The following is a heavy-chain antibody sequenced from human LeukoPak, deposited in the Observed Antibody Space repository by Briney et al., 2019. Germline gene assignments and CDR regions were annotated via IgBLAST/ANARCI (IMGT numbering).Heavy chain of an antibody. CDR2: ISGRDGRT. CDR1: GFSFSTSA. D-gene: IGHD6-13*01. J-gene: IGHJ4*02. Sequence: GGSLTLSCVTSGFSFSTSAMNWVRQAPGKGLEWVSAISGRDGRTYYTDSVKGRFTISRDNSKNTLYLQMNSLRAEDTAVYYCCTSPSFGSSWYQFNYWGQGALVIVSS. CDR3: CTSPSFGSSWYQFNY. V-gene: IGHV3-23*01.